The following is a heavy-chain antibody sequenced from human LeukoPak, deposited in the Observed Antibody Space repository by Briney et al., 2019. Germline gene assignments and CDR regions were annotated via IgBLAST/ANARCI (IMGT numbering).Heavy chain of an antibody. CDR1: GFTFSSYE. V-gene: IGHV3-48*03. D-gene: IGHD2-2*01. Sequence: GGSLRLSCAASGFTFSSYEMNWVRQAPGKGLGWVSYISSSGSTIYYADSVKGRFTISRDNAKNSLYLQMNSLRAEDTAVYYCARVGREQLPWVGYYYYYYYMDVWGKGTTVTISS. CDR3: ARVGREQLPWVGYYYYYYYMDV. J-gene: IGHJ6*03. CDR2: ISSSGSTI.